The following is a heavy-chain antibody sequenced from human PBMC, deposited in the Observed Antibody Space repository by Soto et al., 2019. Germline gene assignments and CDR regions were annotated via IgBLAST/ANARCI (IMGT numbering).Heavy chain of an antibody. CDR3: ARGPRAPPPHDYGMDV. V-gene: IGHV3-23*01. J-gene: IGHJ6*02. D-gene: IGHD5-12*01. Sequence: EVQLLESGGGLVQPGGSLRLSCAASGFTFSSHVMNWVRQAPGKGLEWVAAISGGGGTTFYGDSVEGRFTMSRDNSKNTMFLQMNSVGAEDTAGYYCARGPRAPPPHDYGMDVWGQGTTVTVSS. CDR2: ISGGGGTT. CDR1: GFTFSSHV.